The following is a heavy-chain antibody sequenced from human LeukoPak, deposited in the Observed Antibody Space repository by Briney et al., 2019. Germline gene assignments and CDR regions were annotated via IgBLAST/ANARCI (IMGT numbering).Heavy chain of an antibody. Sequence: GGSLRLSCAASGFTFSSYEMNWVRQAPGKGLEWVSYISSSGSTIYYADSVKGRFTISRDNAKNSLYLQMNSLRAEDTAVYYCASGVRFSRGNWFDPWGQGTLVTVSS. J-gene: IGHJ5*02. V-gene: IGHV3-48*03. D-gene: IGHD3-3*01. CDR3: ASGVRFSRGNWFDP. CDR1: GFTFSSYE. CDR2: ISSSGSTI.